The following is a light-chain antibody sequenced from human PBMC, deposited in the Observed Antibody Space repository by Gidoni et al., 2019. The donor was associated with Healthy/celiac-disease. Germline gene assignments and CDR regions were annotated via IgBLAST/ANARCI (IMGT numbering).Light chain of an antibody. Sequence: DIQLTQSPSFLSASVGDRVTITCRASQGISSYLAWYQQKPGKAPKLLIYAASTLQSGVPSRFSGSGSGTEFTLTISSLQPEDFATYYCQQLNSYPPKLTFXGXTKVEIK. CDR1: QGISSY. V-gene: IGKV1-9*01. CDR2: AAS. CDR3: QQLNSYPPKLT. J-gene: IGKJ4*01.